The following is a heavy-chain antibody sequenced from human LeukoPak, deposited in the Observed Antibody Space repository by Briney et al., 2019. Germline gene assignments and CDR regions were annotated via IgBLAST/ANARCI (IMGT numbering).Heavy chain of an antibody. J-gene: IGHJ4*02. V-gene: IGHV5-51*01. CDR1: GYTFSTSW. D-gene: IGHD5/OR15-5a*01. Sequence: GESLKNSCQGSGYTFSTSWIGWVRQMPGKGLEWMGIIYPSNSDTRYSPSFQGQVTMSADNSITTAYLQWTSLKASDTAMYYCARRAISSIGHQTHYFDFWGQGTLVTVSS. CDR2: IYPSNSDT. CDR3: ARRAISSIGHQTHYFDF.